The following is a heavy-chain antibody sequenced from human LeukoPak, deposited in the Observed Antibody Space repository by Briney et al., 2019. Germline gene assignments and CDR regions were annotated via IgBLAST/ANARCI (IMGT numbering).Heavy chain of an antibody. CDR3: AAGQPSYCGGDCYR. D-gene: IGHD2-21*02. J-gene: IGHJ4*02. Sequence: ASVKVSCKASGYTFTSYAMHWVRRAPGQRLEWMGWINAGNGNTKYSQKFQGRVTITRGTSASTAYMELSSLRSEDTAVYYCAAGQPSYCGGDCYRWGQGTLVTVSS. CDR1: GYTFTSYA. CDR2: INAGNGNT. V-gene: IGHV1-3*01.